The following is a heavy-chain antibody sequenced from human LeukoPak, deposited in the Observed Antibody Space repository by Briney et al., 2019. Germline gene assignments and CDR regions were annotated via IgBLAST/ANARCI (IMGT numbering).Heavy chain of an antibody. CDR1: GFTFSDYH. J-gene: IGHJ5*02. D-gene: IGHD6-13*01. CDR2: ISLSSTYT. Sequence: GGSLRLSCAASGFTFSDYHMSWIRQAPGKGLEWVSYISLSSTYTNYADSVKGRFTISRDNAKNLLYLQMNSLRVEDTAVYYCARARIADTWGQGTLVTVSS. V-gene: IGHV3-11*06. CDR3: ARARIADT.